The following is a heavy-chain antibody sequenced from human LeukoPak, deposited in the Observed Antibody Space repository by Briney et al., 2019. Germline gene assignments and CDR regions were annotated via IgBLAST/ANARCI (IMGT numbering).Heavy chain of an antibody. D-gene: IGHD1-26*01. Sequence: ASVKVSCKASGYTFTSYGISWVRQAPGQGLEWMGWISAYNGNTNYAQKLQGRVTMTRDTSIRTAYMELSRLRSDDTAVYYCARGRDSGSPYDAFDMWGQGTMVTVSS. CDR1: GYTFTSYG. CDR3: ARGRDSGSPYDAFDM. CDR2: ISAYNGNT. J-gene: IGHJ3*02. V-gene: IGHV1-18*01.